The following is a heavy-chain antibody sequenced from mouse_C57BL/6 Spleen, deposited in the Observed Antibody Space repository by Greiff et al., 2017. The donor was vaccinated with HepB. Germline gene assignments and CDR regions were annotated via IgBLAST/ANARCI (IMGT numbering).Heavy chain of an antibody. CDR2: IDPSDSYT. V-gene: IGHV1-69*01. CDR3: ARNYYGSSYPYYFDY. CDR1: GYTFTSYW. Sequence: VKLQQPGAELVMPGASVKLSCKASGYTFTSYWIHWVKQRPGQGLEWIGEIDPSDSYTNYNQKFKGKSTLTVDKSSSTAYMQLSSLTSEDSAVYYCARNYYGSSYPYYFDYWGQGTTLTVSS. D-gene: IGHD1-1*01. J-gene: IGHJ2*01.